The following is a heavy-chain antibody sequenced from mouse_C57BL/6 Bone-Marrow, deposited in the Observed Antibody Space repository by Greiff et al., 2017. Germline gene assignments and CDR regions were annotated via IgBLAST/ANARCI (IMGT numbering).Heavy chain of an antibody. CDR2: IDPENGDT. J-gene: IGHJ1*03. V-gene: IGHV14-4*01. CDR1: GFNIKDDY. D-gene: IGHD1-1*02. CDR3: TTDYDWYFDV. Sequence: DVKLVESGAELVRPGASVKLSCTASGFNIKDDYMHWVKQRPEQGLEWIGWIDPENGDTEYASKFQGKATITADTASNTAYLQLSSLTSEDTAVYYCTTDYDWYFDVWGTGTTVTVSS.